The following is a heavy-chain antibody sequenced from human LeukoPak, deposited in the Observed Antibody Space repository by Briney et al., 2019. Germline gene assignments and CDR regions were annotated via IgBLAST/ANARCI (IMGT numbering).Heavy chain of an antibody. CDR1: GGSSSGYY. CDR2: INHSGST. J-gene: IGHJ5*02. CDR3: ARGSCGCSSTSCYGWFDP. V-gene: IGHV4-34*01. D-gene: IGHD2-2*01. Sequence: PSETLSLTCAVYGGSSSGYYWSWIRQPPGKGLEWIGEINHSGSTNYNPSLKSRVTISVDTSKNQFSLKLSSVTAADTAVYYCARGSCGCSSTSCYGWFDPWGQGTLVTVSS.